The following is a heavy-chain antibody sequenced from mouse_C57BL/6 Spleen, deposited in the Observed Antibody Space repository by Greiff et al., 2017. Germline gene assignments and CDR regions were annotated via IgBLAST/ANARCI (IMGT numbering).Heavy chain of an antibody. CDR1: GYTFTSYG. CDR3: ARDGAITTVVARYFDV. J-gene: IGHJ1*03. Sequence: QVQLQQSGAELARPGASVKLSCKASGYTFTSYGISWVKQRTGQGLEWIGEIYPRSGNTYYNEKFKGKATLTADKSSSTAYMELRSLTSEDSAVYFCARDGAITTVVARYFDVWGTGTTVTVSS. CDR2: IYPRSGNT. D-gene: IGHD1-1*01. V-gene: IGHV1-81*01.